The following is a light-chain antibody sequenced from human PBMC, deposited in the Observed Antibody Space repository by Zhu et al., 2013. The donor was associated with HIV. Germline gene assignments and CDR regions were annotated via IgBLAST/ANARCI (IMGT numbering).Light chain of an antibody. CDR2: AAS. J-gene: IGKJ3*01. Sequence: DIQLTQSPSFLSASVGDRVTITCRASQDIGKYLAWYQQRPGKAPNLLVYAASTTQSGVPSRFGGSGSGTEFTLTITSLQPEDFATYYCQHVNNNAAFGPGTKVDV. CDR1: QDIGKY. CDR3: QHVNNNAA. V-gene: IGKV1-9*01.